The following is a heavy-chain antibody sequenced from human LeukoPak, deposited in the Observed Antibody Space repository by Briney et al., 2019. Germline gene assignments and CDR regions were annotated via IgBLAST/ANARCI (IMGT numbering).Heavy chain of an antibody. CDR2: IKEDGSDK. CDR3: AKDRTRQAY. J-gene: IGHJ4*02. CDR1: GFTFSNYG. Sequence: GGSLRLSCAASGFTFSNYGMSWVRQTPGKGLEWVANIKEDGSDKYYVDSLKGRFTISRDNAKNLLYLQMNSLRAEDTAVYYCAKDRTRQAYWGQGTLVTVSS. V-gene: IGHV3-7*03. D-gene: IGHD3-3*01.